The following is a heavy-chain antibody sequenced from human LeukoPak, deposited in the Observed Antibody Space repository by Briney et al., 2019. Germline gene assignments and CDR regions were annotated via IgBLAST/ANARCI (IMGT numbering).Heavy chain of an antibody. CDR3: ARDPDTAMVDY. Sequence: SVKVSCKASGGTFSSYAISWVRQAPGQGLEWMGRIIPILGIANYAQKFQGRVTITADESTSTAYMELSSLRSEDTAVYYCARDPDTAMVDYWGQGTLVTVSS. V-gene: IGHV1-69*04. D-gene: IGHD5-18*01. J-gene: IGHJ4*02. CDR1: GGTFSSYA. CDR2: IIPILGIA.